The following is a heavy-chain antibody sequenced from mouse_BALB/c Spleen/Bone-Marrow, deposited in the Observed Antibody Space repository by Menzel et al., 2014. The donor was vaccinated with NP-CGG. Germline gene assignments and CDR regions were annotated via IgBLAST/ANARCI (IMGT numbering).Heavy chain of an antibody. V-gene: IGHV1-7*01. J-gene: IGHJ4*01. CDR1: GYTFTSYW. D-gene: IGHD1-2*01. Sequence: QVQLQQSGAELAKPGASVKMSCKVSGYTFTSYWMHWVKQRPGQVLEWIGYINPSTGYTEYNLKFKDKATLTADKSSSTAYIQLSSLTSEDSAVYYCASPYGYEDYSAMDYWGQGTSVTVSS. CDR3: ASPYGYEDYSAMDY. CDR2: INPSTGYT.